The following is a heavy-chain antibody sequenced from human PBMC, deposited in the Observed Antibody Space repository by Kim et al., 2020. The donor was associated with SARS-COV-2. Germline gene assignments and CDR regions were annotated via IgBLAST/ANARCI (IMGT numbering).Heavy chain of an antibody. CDR1: GFTFSDYY. D-gene: IGHD3-22*01. J-gene: IGHJ5*02. V-gene: IGHV3-11*03. CDR2: ISSSSSYT. Sequence: GGSLRLSCAASGFTFSDYYMSWIRQAPGKGLEWVSYISSSSSYTNYADSVKGRFTISRDNAKNSLYLQMNSLRAEDTAVYYCARNSLWHYDSSCYTPSLWGFDPWGQGTLVTVSS. CDR3: ARNSLWHYDSSCYTPSLWGFDP.